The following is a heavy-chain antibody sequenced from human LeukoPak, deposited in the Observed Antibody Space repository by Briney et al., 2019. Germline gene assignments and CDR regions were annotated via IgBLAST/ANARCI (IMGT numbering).Heavy chain of an antibody. D-gene: IGHD6-19*01. J-gene: IGHJ4*02. Sequence: GGSLRLSCAASGFTLCSYAMSWVRQAPGKGLERVSAISGSGGSTYYADSVKGRFTISRDNSKNTLYLQMNSLRAEDTAVYYCAKPHLAGGSSGWNFDYWGQGTLVTVSS. V-gene: IGHV3-23*01. CDR1: GFTLCSYA. CDR3: AKPHLAGGSSGWNFDY. CDR2: ISGSGGST.